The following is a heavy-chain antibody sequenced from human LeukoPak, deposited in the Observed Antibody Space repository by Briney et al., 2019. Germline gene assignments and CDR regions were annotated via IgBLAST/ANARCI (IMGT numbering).Heavy chain of an antibody. J-gene: IGHJ4*01. CDR3: ARTGGSGFFTFDY. CDR2: ISWNSVTI. V-gene: IGHV3-9*01. Sequence: GGSLRLSCAASGFTFDDFAIHWVRQAPGKGLEWVSGISWNSVTIGYADSVKGRSTISRDNTKNSLYLQMNGLRAEDTAVYYCARTGGSGFFTFDYWGKGILVPVSS. D-gene: IGHD3-22*01. CDR1: GFTFDDFA.